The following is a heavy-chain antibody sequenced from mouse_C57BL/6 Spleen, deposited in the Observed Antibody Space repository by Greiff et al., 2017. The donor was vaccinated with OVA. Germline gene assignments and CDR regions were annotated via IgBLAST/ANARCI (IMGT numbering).Heavy chain of an antibody. D-gene: IGHD1-1*01. CDR3: ARERDYYGSSSY. CDR2: ISYDGSN. J-gene: IGHJ3*01. Sequence: DVQLQESGPGLVKPSQSLSLTCSVTGYSITSGYYWNWIRQFPGNKLEWMGYISYDGSNNYNPSLKNRISITRDTSKNQFFLKLNSVTTEDTATYYCARERDYYGSSSYWGQGTLVTVSA. V-gene: IGHV3-6*01. CDR1: GYSITSGYY.